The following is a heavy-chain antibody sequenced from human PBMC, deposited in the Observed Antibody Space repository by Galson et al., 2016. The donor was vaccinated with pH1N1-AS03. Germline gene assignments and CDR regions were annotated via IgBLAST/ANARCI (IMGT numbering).Heavy chain of an antibody. V-gene: IGHV3-9*01. Sequence: SLRLSCAASGFTFDNYAIHWVRQAPGKGLEWVAGISWNSGSIGYADSVKGRFTISRDNAKNSLSLQMNSLRAEDTAVYYCARSTSGRLCDDWGQETLVTVSS. CDR2: ISWNSGSI. CDR1: GFTFDNYA. CDR3: ARSTSGRLCDD. J-gene: IGHJ4*02. D-gene: IGHD3-10*01.